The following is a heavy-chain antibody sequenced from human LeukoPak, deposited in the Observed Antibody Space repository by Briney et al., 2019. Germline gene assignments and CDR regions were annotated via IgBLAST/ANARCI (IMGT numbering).Heavy chain of an antibody. CDR3: AKAIARCDSRGSDFDY. D-gene: IGHD3-22*01. V-gene: IGHV3-23*01. J-gene: IGHJ4*01. CDR2: IVGSGGST. Sequence: PGGSLRLSCAASGYTFNNYAMSWVRQAPGKGLEWVSVIVGSGGSTYYADSVKGRFTISRDNSKNTLYLQMNSLRAEDTAVYYCAKAIARCDSRGSDFDYWGHGTLVTV. CDR1: GYTFNNYA.